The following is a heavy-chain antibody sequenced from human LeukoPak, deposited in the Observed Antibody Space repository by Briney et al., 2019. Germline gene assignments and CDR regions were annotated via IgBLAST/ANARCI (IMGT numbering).Heavy chain of an antibody. V-gene: IGHV4-59*10. CDR1: GGSFSGYY. CDR3: ARVRLLRDYGDEYYFDY. Sequence: SETLSLTCAVYGGSFSGYYWSWIRQPAGKGLEWIGRIYTSGSTNYNPSLKSRVTMSVDTSKNQFSLKLSSVTAADTAVYYCARVRLLRDYGDEYYFDYWGQGTLVTVSS. CDR2: IYTSGST. D-gene: IGHD4-17*01. J-gene: IGHJ4*02.